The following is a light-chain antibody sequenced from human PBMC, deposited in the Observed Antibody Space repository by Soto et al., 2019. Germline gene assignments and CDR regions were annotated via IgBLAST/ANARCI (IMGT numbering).Light chain of an antibody. CDR2: RNN. V-gene: IGLV1-47*01. CDR3: AAWDDSLSALVV. Sequence: QSVLTQPPSASGTPGQRVTISCSGSSSNIGSNYVYWYQQLPGTAPKLLIYRNNQRPSGVPDRFSGSKSGTSASLAISGLRSEDEADCYCAAWDDSLSALVVFGGGTKLTVL. CDR1: SSNIGSNY. J-gene: IGLJ2*01.